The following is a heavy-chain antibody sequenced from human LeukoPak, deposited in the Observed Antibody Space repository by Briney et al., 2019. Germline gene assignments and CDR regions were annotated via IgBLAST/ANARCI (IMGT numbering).Heavy chain of an antibody. CDR1: GYTFSDYY. CDR3: ARGGAHTLVVAAAVIPPFGY. D-gene: IGHD2-2*02. J-gene: IGHJ4*02. V-gene: IGHV1-2*02. Sequence: ASVKVSCKASGYTFSDYYMHWVRQAPGQGLEWMGWIILNSGDTSYAQRFQGRVTMTRDTSISTAYMELSRLRSDDTAIYYCARGGAHTLVVAAAVIPPFGYWGRGTLVTVSS. CDR2: IILNSGDT.